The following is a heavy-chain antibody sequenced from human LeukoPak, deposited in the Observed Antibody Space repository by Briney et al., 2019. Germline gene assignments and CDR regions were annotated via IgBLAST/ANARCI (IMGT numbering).Heavy chain of an antibody. CDR3: ASASHLYCTNGVCYKTSYYYYGMDV. CDR1: GFTVSSNY. Sequence: GRSLRLSCAASGFTVSSNYMSWVRQAPGKGLEWVSVICSGVSTSYADSVKGGFTISRDNSKNTLYLQMNSLRAEDTAVYYCASASHLYCTNGVCYKTSYYYYGMDVWGQGTTVTVSS. D-gene: IGHD2-8*01. J-gene: IGHJ6*02. CDR2: ICSGVST. V-gene: IGHV3-66*02.